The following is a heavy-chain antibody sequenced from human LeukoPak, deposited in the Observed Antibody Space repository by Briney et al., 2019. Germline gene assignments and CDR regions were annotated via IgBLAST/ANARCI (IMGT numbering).Heavy chain of an antibody. CDR3: ARVDYYGSGRYYFDH. V-gene: IGHV4-61*01. J-gene: IGHJ4*02. D-gene: IGHD3-10*01. CDR1: GGSVSSASFY. CDR2: IYYSGIT. Sequence: SETPSLTCTVSGGSVSSASFYWSWIRQPPGKELEWIGNIYYSGITKYNPSLTSRVTISVDTSKNQFTLKLSSVTAADTAVYYCARVDYYGSGRYYFDHWGQGTLVTVSS.